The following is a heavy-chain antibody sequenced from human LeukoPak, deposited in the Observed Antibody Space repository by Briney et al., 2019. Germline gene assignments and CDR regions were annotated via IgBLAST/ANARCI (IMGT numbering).Heavy chain of an antibody. CDR3: ARGASSGSYYHQSFDY. CDR2: INHSGST. V-gene: IGHV4-34*01. J-gene: IGHJ4*02. CDR1: GGSFSGYY. Sequence: SETLSLTCAVYGGSFSGYYWSWIRQPPGKGLEWIGEINHSGSTNYNPSLKSRVTISVDTSKNQFSLKLSSVTAADTAVYYCARGASSGSYYHQSFDYWGQGTLVTVSS. D-gene: IGHD3-10*01.